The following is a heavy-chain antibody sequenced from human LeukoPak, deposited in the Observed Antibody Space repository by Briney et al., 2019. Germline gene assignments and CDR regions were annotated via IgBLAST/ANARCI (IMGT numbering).Heavy chain of an antibody. J-gene: IGHJ4*02. Sequence: GGSLSLSCAASGFTFSKYWMLWVRQAPGKGRETFSRINTDGTVTTYADSVKGRFTVSRDNADNTMFLQMNSVRDEDTAVYYCATKQWLAPPPDSWGQGTPVTVSS. CDR3: ATKQWLAPPPDS. V-gene: IGHV3-74*01. CDR2: INTDGTVT. D-gene: IGHD6-19*01. CDR1: GFTFSKYW.